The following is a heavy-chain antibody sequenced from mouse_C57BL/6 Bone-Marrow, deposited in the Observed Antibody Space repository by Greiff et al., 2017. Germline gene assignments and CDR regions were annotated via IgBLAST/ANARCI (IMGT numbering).Heavy chain of an antibody. V-gene: IGHV1-59*01. CDR3: ARDSYY. Sequence: VQLQQPGAELVRPGTSVKLSCKASGYTFTSYWMHRVKQRPGQGLEWIGVIDPSDSYTNYNQKFKGKATLTVDTSSSTAYMQLSSLTSEDSAVYYCARDSYYWGQGTTLTVSS. J-gene: IGHJ2*01. CDR1: GYTFTSYW. CDR2: IDPSDSYT.